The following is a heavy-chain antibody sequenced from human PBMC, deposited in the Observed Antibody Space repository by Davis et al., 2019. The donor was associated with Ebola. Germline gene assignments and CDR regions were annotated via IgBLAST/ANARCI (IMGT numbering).Heavy chain of an antibody. D-gene: IGHD6-13*01. CDR3: ARDLAEQQLAHYYYYYGMDV. V-gene: IGHV3-21*01. Sequence: GESLKISCAASGFTFSSYSMNWVRQAPGKGLEWVSSISSSSSYIYYADSVKGRFTISRDNAKNSLYLQMNSLRAEDTAVYYCARDLAEQQLAHYYYYYGMDVWGQGTTVTVSS. CDR2: ISSSSSYI. CDR1: GFTFSSYS. J-gene: IGHJ6*02.